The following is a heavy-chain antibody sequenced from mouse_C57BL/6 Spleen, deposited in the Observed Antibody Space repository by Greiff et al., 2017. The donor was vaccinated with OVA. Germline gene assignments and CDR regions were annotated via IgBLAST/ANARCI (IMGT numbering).Heavy chain of an antibody. V-gene: IGHV5-17*01. CDR1: GFTFSDYG. J-gene: IGHJ4*01. D-gene: IGHD2-1*01. CDR3: ARQKGNYNAMDY. CDR2: ISSGSSTT. Sequence: EVQLVESGGGLVKPGGYLKLSCAASGFTFSDYGMHWVRQAPEKGLEWVAYISSGSSTTYYADTVKGRFTIARDNAKNTLFLQMTSLRSEDTAMYYCARQKGNYNAMDYWGQGTSVTVSS.